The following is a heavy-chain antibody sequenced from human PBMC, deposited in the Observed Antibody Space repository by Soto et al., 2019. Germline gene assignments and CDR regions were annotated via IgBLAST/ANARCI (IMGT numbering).Heavy chain of an antibody. CDR1: GGSISSDANF. CDR2: ISYTGRT. V-gene: IGHV4-31*03. J-gene: IGHJ5*01. D-gene: IGHD5-12*01. CDR3: ARGSLSSGSSWFDT. Sequence: SETLSLTCTVSGGSISSDANFWSWIRQLPGRGLEWIGYISYTGRTYYTPSLNSRLTISLDTSKNLFSLRLSAVTAADTAVYFCARGSLSSGSSWFDTWGHGTLVPVSS.